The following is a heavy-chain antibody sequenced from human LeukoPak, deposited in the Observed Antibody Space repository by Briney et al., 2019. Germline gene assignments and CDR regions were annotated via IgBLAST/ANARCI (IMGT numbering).Heavy chain of an antibody. J-gene: IGHJ4*02. Sequence: SETLSLTCTVSGSSINSGAYYWSWIRQPPGKGLEWIGEINHSGSTNYNPSLKSRVTISVDTSKNQFSLKLSSVTAADTAVYYCARTRGYSYAPFDYWGQGTLVTVSS. D-gene: IGHD5-18*01. V-gene: IGHV4-34*01. CDR2: INHSGST. CDR3: ARTRGYSYAPFDY. CDR1: GSSINSGAYY.